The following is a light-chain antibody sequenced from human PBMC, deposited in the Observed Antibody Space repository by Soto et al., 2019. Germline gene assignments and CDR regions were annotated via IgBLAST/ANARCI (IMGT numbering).Light chain of an antibody. Sequence: IEMTLSPAALCVSAGERGSLWWRASQSVSIDLAWYQQTPGQAPRLLIYGASTRATGIPVRFSGSASGTEITLTIGSLQSEDFTVYYCQLYNKWPLTFGRGTKVDIK. CDR1: QSVSID. J-gene: IGKJ4*02. V-gene: IGKV3-15*01. CDR2: GAS. CDR3: QLYNKWPLT.